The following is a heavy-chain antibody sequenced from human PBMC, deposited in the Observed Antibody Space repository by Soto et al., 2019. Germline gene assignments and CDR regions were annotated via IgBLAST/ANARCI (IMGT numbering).Heavy chain of an antibody. CDR1: GFTFSSYN. CDR3: ASTRRYGYIHYYYYYGLDV. V-gene: IGHV3-21*01. Sequence: EVQLVESGGGLVKPGGSLRLSCAASGFTFSSYNMNWVRQAPGKGLEWVSSISSSSSYIYYADSVKGRFAISRDNAKNSLYLQLNSLRDEDAAVYYCASTRRYGYIHYYYYYGLDVWGQRTTVTVSS. CDR2: ISSSSSYI. J-gene: IGHJ6*02. D-gene: IGHD5-12*01.